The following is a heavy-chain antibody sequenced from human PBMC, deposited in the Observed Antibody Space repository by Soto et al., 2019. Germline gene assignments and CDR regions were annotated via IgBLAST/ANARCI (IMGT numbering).Heavy chain of an antibody. CDR3: ARLFSPFDWLLGWYFDY. CDR2: IYYSGST. Sequence: QVQLQESGPGLVKPSQTLSLTCTVSGGSISSGDYYWSWIRQPPGKGLVWIGYIYYSGSTYYNPSLKSRVTISVDTSKNQFSLKLSSVTAADTAVYYCARLFSPFDWLLGWYFDYWGQGTLVTVSS. D-gene: IGHD3-9*01. CDR1: GGSISSGDYY. J-gene: IGHJ4*02. V-gene: IGHV4-30-4*01.